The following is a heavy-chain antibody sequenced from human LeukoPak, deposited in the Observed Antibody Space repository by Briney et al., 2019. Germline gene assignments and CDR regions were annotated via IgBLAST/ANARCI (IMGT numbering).Heavy chain of an antibody. V-gene: IGHV4-4*09. CDR1: GGSISRYY. D-gene: IGHD5-24*01. J-gene: IGHJ3*02. CDR3: ARHAPRRWLQSPDAFDI. Sequence: SETLSLTCTVSGGSISRYYWSWIRQPPGKGLEWVGYIYSSGTTKHNPFLKSRVTISVDTSKNQFSLKLSSVTAADTAVYYCARHAPRRWLQSPDAFDIWGQGTMVTVSS. CDR2: IYSSGTT.